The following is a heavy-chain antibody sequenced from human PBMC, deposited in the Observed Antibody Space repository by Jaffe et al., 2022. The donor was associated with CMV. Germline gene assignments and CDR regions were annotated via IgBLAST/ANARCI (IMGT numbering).Heavy chain of an antibody. CDR1: GLPFPNFA. CDR3: AKDTTIGARRGGLDS. CDR2: ISGSGTTS. D-gene: IGHD1-1*01. J-gene: IGHJ4*02. Sequence: EVQLVESGGGLVQPGGSLRLSCAASGLPFPNFAFTWVRQAPGKGLEWVAVISGSGTTSYYADSVQGRFSISRDSSTSTVFLQMNNLRAEDTAIYYCAKDTTIGARRGGLDSWGQGTLVTVAS. V-gene: IGHV3-23*04.